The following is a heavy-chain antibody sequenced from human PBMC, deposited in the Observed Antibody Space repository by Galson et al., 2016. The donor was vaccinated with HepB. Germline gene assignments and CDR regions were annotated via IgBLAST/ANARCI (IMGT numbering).Heavy chain of an antibody. CDR3: AGETMIRGLT. CDR1: GFTFSDYY. CDR2: ISSSISYT. J-gene: IGHJ4*02. D-gene: IGHD3-10*01. Sequence: SLRLSCAASGFTFSDYYLSWIRQAPGKGLEWISYISSSISYTYYADAVKGRFTISRDNAENSLYLQMNSLRVEDTAVYYCAGETMIRGLTWGQGTLVTVSS. V-gene: IGHV3-11*06.